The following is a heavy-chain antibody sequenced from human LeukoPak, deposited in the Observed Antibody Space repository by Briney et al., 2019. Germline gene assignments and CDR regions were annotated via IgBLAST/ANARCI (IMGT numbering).Heavy chain of an antibody. J-gene: IGHJ5*02. Sequence: GGSLRLSCAASGFTFSTYWMHWVRQAPGKGLEWVAVISYDGSNKYYADSVKGRFTISRDNSKNTLYLQINSLRAEDTAMYYCTKSNWFDPWGQGTLVTVSS. CDR3: TKSNWFDP. CDR2: ISYDGSNK. CDR1: GFTFSTYW. V-gene: IGHV3-30*18.